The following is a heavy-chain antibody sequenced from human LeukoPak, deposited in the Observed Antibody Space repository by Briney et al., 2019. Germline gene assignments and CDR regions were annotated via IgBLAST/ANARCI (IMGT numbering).Heavy chain of an antibody. CDR1: GGTFSSYA. CDR2: IIPIFGTA. Sequence: SVKVSCKASGGTFSSYAISWVRQAPGQGLEWMGGIIPIFGTANYAQKFQGRVTITTDESTSTAYMELSSLRSEDTAVYYCARVNPSNYCSGGSCYPIGWFDPWGQGTLVTVSP. J-gene: IGHJ5*02. V-gene: IGHV1-69*05. D-gene: IGHD2-15*01. CDR3: ARVNPSNYCSGGSCYPIGWFDP.